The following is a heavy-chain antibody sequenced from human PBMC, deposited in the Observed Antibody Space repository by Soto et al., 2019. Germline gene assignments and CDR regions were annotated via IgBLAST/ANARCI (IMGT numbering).Heavy chain of an antibody. Sequence: EVQLVESGGGLVQPGGSLRLSCAASGFTFSSYWMSWVRQAPGKGLEWVANIKQDGSEKYYVDSVKGRFTISRDNAKNSLYLQMNSLRAEDTAVYCCARVTHYASSGYFYWGQGTLVTVSS. V-gene: IGHV3-7*03. CDR2: IKQDGSEK. D-gene: IGHD3-22*01. CDR3: ARVTHYASSGYFY. J-gene: IGHJ4*02. CDR1: GFTFSSYW.